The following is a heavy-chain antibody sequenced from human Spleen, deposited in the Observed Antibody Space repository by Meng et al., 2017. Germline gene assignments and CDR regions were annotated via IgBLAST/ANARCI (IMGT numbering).Heavy chain of an antibody. CDR1: GFTFDDYG. Sequence: GESLKISCAASGFTFDDYGMSWVRQAPGKGLEWVSGINWNGGSTGYADSVKGRFTISRDNAKNSLYLQMNSLRAEDTAVYYCARDGSGSYYELQAFDIWGQGTMVTVSS. J-gene: IGHJ3*02. D-gene: IGHD1-26*01. V-gene: IGHV3-20*04. CDR2: INWNGGST. CDR3: ARDGSGSYYELQAFDI.